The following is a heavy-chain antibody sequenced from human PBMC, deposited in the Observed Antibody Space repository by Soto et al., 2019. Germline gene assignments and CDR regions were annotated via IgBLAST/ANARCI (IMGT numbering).Heavy chain of an antibody. D-gene: IGHD2-15*01. J-gene: IGHJ4*02. V-gene: IGHV4-30-2*01. CDR3: GTGYCSAGSCALDY. CDR1: VPSLTSRRKS. Sequence: PSETLSLTWSVSVPSLTSRRKSCGWLRLPPGHAQERVGYSDCSGEAYCEGSLSSCRCTSEDRSKNQFSLKLSSVTAADTAVYYCGTGYCSAGSCALDYWGQGTLVTVSS. CDR2: SDCSGEA.